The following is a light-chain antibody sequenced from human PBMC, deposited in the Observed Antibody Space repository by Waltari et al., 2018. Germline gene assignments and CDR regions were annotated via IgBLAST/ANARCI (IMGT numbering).Light chain of an antibody. Sequence: DIKMTQSPSSPSASAGDRVTITCQASQDISNYLNWYQQKPGKAPKLLIYDASNLETGVPSRFSGSGSGTDFTFTISSLQPEDIATYYCQQYDNLLFTFGGGTKVEIK. J-gene: IGKJ4*01. CDR2: DAS. V-gene: IGKV1-33*01. CDR3: QQYDNLLFT. CDR1: QDISNY.